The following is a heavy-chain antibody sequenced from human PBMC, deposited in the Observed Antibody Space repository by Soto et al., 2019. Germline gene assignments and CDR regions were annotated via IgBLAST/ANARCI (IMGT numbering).Heavy chain of an antibody. CDR3: AKAYDILTGYFFQFDY. V-gene: IGHV3-33*06. D-gene: IGHD3-9*01. Sequence: GSLRLSCAASGFTFSSYGMHWVRQAPGKGLEWVAVIWYDGSNKYYADSVKGRFTISRDNSKNTLYLQMNSLRAEDTAVYYCAKAYDILTGYFFQFDYWGQGTLVTVSS. J-gene: IGHJ4*02. CDR2: IWYDGSNK. CDR1: GFTFSSYG.